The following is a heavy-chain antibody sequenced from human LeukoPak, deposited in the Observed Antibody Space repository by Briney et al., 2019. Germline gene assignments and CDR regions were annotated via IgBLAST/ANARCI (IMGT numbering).Heavy chain of an antibody. CDR2: ISSSGSTI. V-gene: IGHV3-11*01. D-gene: IGHD6-13*01. CDR3: ASTATGTGIAAAGNDY. CDR1: GFTFSDYY. Sequence: GGSLRLSCAASGFTFSDYYMSWIRQAPGKGLEWVSYISSSGSTIYYADSVKGRFTISGDNAKNSLYLQMNSLRAEDTAVYYCASTATGTGIAAAGNDYWGQGTLVTVSS. J-gene: IGHJ4*02.